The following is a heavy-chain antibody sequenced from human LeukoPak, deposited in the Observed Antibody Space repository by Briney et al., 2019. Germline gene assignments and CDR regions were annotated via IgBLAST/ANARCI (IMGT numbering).Heavy chain of an antibody. CDR1: GHTFTSYA. Sequence: ASVKVSCKASGHTFTSYAMNWVRQAPGQGLEWMGWINTNTGNPTYAQGFTGRFVFSLDTSVSTAYLQISSLKAEDTAVYYCARLAYCGGDCPPDYWGQGTLVTVSS. CDR2: INTNTGNP. CDR3: ARLAYCGGDCPPDY. D-gene: IGHD2-21*02. V-gene: IGHV7-4-1*02. J-gene: IGHJ4*02.